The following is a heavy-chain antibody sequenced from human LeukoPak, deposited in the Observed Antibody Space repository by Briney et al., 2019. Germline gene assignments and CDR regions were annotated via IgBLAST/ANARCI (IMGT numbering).Heavy chain of an antibody. J-gene: IGHJ4*02. CDR2: FDPEDGET. V-gene: IGHV1-24*01. D-gene: IGHD3-22*01. CDR1: GYTLTELS. CDR3: ARDRDTYYYDSSGYYYGDY. Sequence: ASVKVSCKVSGYTLTELSMHWVRQAPGKGLEWMGGFDPEDGETIYAQKLQGRVTMTTDTSTSTAYMELRSLRSDDTAVYYCARDRDTYYYDSSGYYYGDYWGQGTLVTVSS.